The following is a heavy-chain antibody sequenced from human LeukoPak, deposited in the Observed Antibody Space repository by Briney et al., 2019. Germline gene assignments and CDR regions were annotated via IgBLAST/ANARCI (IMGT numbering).Heavy chain of an antibody. CDR3: AFGPHQQWLLADY. Sequence: GGSLRLSCAASGFTFSRYAMGWVRQAPGKGLQWVSAISGSGDSTYYADSVNGRFTISRDNSKKTLYLQMNSLRGDDTAMYYCAFGPHQQWLLADYWGQGTLVTVSS. CDR1: GFTFSRYA. V-gene: IGHV3-23*01. D-gene: IGHD6-19*01. CDR2: ISGSGDST. J-gene: IGHJ4*01.